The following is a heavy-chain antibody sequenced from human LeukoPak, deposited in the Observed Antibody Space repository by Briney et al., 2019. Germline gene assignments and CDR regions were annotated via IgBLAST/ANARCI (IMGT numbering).Heavy chain of an antibody. V-gene: IGHV3-49*04. D-gene: IGHD5-18*01. CDR2: IRSKAYGWTT. Sequence: GGSLRLSCTASGFTFGDYAMRWVRQAPGKGVEWVGFIRSKAYGWTTEYAASMKGRFTISRDDSKSITYLQMNSLKTEDTAVYYCTRDERGYSYGDYYYMDVWGKGTTVTVSS. J-gene: IGHJ6*03. CDR3: TRDERGYSYGDYYYMDV. CDR1: GFTFGDYA.